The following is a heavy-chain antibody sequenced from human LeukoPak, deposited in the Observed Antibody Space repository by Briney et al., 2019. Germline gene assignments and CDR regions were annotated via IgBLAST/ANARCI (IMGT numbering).Heavy chain of an antibody. CDR2: IYYSGST. J-gene: IGHJ5*02. CDR3: ARGSYDSSGYYYGSWFDP. Sequence: PSETLSLTCTVSGGSISSYYWSWIRQPPGKGLEWIGYIYYSGSTNYNPSLKSRVTISVDTSKNQFSLKLSSVIAADTAVYYCARGSYDSSGYYYGSWFDPWGQGTLVTVSS. V-gene: IGHV4-59*01. CDR1: GGSISSYY. D-gene: IGHD3-22*01.